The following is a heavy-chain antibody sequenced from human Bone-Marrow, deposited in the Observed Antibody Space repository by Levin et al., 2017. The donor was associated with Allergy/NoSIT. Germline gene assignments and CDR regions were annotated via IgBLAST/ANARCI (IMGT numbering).Heavy chain of an antibody. CDR1: GFSFSFFA. V-gene: IGHV3-23*01. J-gene: IGHJ4*02. CDR3: AITAGLSDY. D-gene: IGHD1-14*01. CDR2: ISGSGADT. Sequence: GGSLRLSCAASGFSFSFFAMTWVRQAPGKGLEWVSTISGSGADTYYADSVKGRFTISRDNSKNTLYLQMDSLRAEDTAVYFCAITAGLSDYWGRGTLVTVSS.